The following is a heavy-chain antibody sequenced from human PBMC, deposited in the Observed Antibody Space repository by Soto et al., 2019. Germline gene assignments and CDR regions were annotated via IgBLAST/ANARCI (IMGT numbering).Heavy chain of an antibody. CDR3: AKEPVGPDWYFDL. Sequence: PGGSLRLSCKASGFSFSDYYMDWVRQAPGKGLEWVSGISGSGISTHYADSVKGRFTVSRDNSKNTLYLQMNSLRAEDTAVYNCAKEPVGPDWYFDLWGRGTLVTVSS. CDR2: ISGSGIST. J-gene: IGHJ2*01. CDR1: GFSFSDYY. V-gene: IGHV3-23*01.